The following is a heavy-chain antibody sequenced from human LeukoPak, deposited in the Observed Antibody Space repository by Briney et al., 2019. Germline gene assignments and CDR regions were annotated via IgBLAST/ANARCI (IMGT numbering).Heavy chain of an antibody. V-gene: IGHV4-30-2*01. Sequence: SETLSLTCAVSGGSISSGGYSWSWIRQPPGKGLEWIGYIYHSGSTYYNPSLKSRVTISVDRSKNQFSLKLSSVTAADTAVYCCAHRGEQLVFDYWGQGTLVTVSS. D-gene: IGHD6-6*01. CDR1: GGSISSGGYS. CDR3: AHRGEQLVFDY. CDR2: IYHSGST. J-gene: IGHJ4*02.